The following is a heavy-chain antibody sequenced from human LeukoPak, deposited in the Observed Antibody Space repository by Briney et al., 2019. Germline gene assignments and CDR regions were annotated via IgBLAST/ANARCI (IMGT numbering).Heavy chain of an antibody. D-gene: IGHD4-17*01. Sequence: PSETLSLTCTVSGGSISSYYWTWIRQPPGKGLEWIGEISHSGSANYNPSLKSRVTISVDTSKNQFSLKVSSVTAADTAVYYCATTAGTVTYWGQGTLVTVSS. CDR3: ATTAGTVTY. CDR1: GGSISSYY. CDR2: ISHSGSA. V-gene: IGHV4-34*01. J-gene: IGHJ4*02.